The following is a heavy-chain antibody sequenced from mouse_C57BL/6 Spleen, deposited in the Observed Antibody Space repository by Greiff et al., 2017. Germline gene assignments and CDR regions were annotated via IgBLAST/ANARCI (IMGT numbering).Heavy chain of an antibody. J-gene: IGHJ3*01. V-gene: IGHV2-6*01. CDR3: ASDYGNPFAY. CDR2: IWGVGST. Sequence: QVQLKESGPGLVAPSQSLSITCTVSGFSLTSYGVDWVRQSPGKGLEWLGVIWGVGSTNYNSALKSRLSISKDNSKSQVFLKMNSLQTDDTAMYYCASDYGNPFAYWGQGTLVTVSA. CDR1: GFSLTSYG. D-gene: IGHD2-1*01.